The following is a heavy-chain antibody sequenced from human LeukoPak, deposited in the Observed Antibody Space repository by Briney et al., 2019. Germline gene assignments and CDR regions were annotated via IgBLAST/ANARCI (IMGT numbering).Heavy chain of an antibody. CDR2: IYWDDDK. CDR3: AHRRDYDILTGYPYNWFDP. Sequence: SGPTLVKPTQTLTLTCTFSGFSLSTSGVGVGWIRQPPGKALEWLALIYWDDDKRYSPSLKSRLTITKDISKNQVVLTMTNMDPVDTATYYCAHRRDYDILTGYPYNWFDPWGQGTLVTVSS. J-gene: IGHJ5*02. V-gene: IGHV2-5*02. D-gene: IGHD3-9*01. CDR1: GFSLSTSGVG.